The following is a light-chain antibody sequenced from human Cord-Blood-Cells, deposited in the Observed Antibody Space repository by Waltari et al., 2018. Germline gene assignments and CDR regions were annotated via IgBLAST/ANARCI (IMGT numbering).Light chain of an antibody. Sequence: EIVLTQSPGTLSLSPAERATLSRRASQSVSSSYLAWYLQKPGQAPRLLIYGASSRATGIPDRFSGSGSGTDFTLTISRLEPEDFAVYYCQQYGSSPTFGQGTKVEIK. V-gene: IGKV3-20*01. CDR3: QQYGSSPT. CDR1: QSVSSSY. CDR2: GAS. J-gene: IGKJ1*01.